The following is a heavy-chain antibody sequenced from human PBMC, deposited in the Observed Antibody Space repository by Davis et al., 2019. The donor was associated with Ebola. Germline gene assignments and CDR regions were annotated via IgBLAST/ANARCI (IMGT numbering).Heavy chain of an antibody. J-gene: IGHJ4*02. CDR3: ATRTWTRTKIDY. CDR1: GGSFSGYY. D-gene: IGHD1-14*01. V-gene: IGHV4-59*12. Sequence: GSLRLSCAVYGGSFSGYYWSWIRQPPGKGLEWIGYIYYSGSTNYNPSLKSRVTISVDTSKNQFSLKLSSVTAADTAVYYCATRTWTRTKIDYWGQGTLVTVSS. CDR2: IYYSGST.